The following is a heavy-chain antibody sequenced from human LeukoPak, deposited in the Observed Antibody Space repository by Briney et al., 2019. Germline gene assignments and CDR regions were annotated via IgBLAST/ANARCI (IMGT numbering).Heavy chain of an antibody. D-gene: IGHD6-6*01. V-gene: IGHV4-34*01. Sequence: SETLSLTCAVYGGSFSGYYWSWIRQPPGKGLEWIGEINHSGSTNYNPSLKSRVTISVDTSKNQFSLKLSPVTAADTAVYYCARDSSYSSSFSRIFDYWGQGTLVTVSS. CDR1: GGSFSGYY. CDR2: INHSGST. CDR3: ARDSSYSSSFSRIFDY. J-gene: IGHJ4*02.